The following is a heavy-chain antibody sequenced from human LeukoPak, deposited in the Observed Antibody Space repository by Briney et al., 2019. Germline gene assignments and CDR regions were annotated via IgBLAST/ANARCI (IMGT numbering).Heavy chain of an antibody. CDR1: GYTFTSYG. CDR3: ARATGGDYAFDS. V-gene: IGHV1-18*01. Sequence: ASVKVSCKASGYTFTSYGISWVRQARGQGLEWMGWISAYNGNTNSAQKLQARVTMTTDTSTSTAYMELRSLRSDDTAVYYCARATGGDYAFDSWGQGRMVTVSA. D-gene: IGHD4-17*01. CDR2: ISAYNGNT. J-gene: IGHJ3*02.